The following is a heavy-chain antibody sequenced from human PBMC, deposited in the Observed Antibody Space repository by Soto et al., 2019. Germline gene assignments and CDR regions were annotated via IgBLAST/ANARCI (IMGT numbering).Heavy chain of an antibody. CDR2: IDAGNGNA. Sequence: ASVKVSCKASGYTFTSYPTHWVRQAPGQRLEWMGWIDAGNGNAKYSQKFRGRVTFTTDTSASTAYMDLSSLRSEDTAVYYCARAGYRYASPYCGMDVWGHGTTVTVSS. D-gene: IGHD5-18*01. CDR1: GYTFTSYP. V-gene: IGHV1-3*01. J-gene: IGHJ6*02. CDR3: ARAGYRYASPYCGMDV.